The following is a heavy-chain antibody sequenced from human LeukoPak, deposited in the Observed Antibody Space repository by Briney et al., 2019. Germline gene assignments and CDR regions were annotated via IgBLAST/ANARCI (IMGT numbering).Heavy chain of an antibody. V-gene: IGHV2-70*04. CDR1: GFSLKTNGMR. D-gene: IGHD3-10*01. J-gene: IGHJ4*02. CDR3: ARSRTDSMIRGGFDY. CDR2: IDWDDTK. Sequence: SGPTLVNPTQTLTLTCTFSGFSLKTNGMRVNWIRQPPGKALEWLARIDWDDTKYFITSLKTRLTISQDTSKNQVVLTMTNMDPVETATYFCARSRTDSMIRGGFDYWGQGILVTVSS.